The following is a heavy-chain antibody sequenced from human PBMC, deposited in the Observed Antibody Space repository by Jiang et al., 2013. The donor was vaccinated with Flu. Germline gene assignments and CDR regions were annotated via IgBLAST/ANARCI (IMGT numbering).Heavy chain of an antibody. CDR3: AREHSSGWYAEGGFDY. D-gene: IGHD6-19*01. CDR1: VAPSVVTT. V-gene: IGHV4-59*01. CDR2: IYYSGST. J-gene: IGHJ4*02. Sequence: GLVKPSRPCPSPALSLVAPSVVTTGAGSGSPGKGLEWIGYIYYSGSTNYNPSLKSRVTISVDTSKNQFSLKLSSVTAADTAVYYCAREHSSGWYAEGGFDYWGQGTLVTVSS.